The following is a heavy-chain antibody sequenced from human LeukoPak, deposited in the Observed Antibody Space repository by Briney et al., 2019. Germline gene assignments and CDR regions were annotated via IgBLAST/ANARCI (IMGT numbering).Heavy chain of an antibody. V-gene: IGHV4-4*07. CDR2: IYTSGST. J-gene: IGHJ4*02. Sequence: SETLSLTCTVSGGSISSYYWSWIRQPAGKGLEWIGRIYTSGSTYYNPSLKSRVTISVDTSKNQFSLKLSSVTAADTAVYYCDMITFGGVILWGQGTLVTVSS. CDR1: GGSISSYY. D-gene: IGHD3-16*01. CDR3: DMITFGGVIL.